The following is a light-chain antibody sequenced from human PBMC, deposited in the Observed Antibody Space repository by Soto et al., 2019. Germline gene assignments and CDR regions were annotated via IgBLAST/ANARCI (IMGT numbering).Light chain of an antibody. CDR3: MQGSRWPSS. Sequence: DVVVTQSPLSLPVTRGQPASISCRSNQSLVHSDGIAYFSWCQQRPGRSPRRLIYKVSTRDSWVPARFSGSGAGTDCALKISRVDAEEVGVYYCMQGSRWPSSFGQGTRLEI. V-gene: IGKV2-30*02. CDR2: KVS. CDR1: QSLVHSDGIAY. J-gene: IGKJ5*01.